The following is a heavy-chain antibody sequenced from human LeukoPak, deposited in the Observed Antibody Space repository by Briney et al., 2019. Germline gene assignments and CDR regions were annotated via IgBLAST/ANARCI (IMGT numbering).Heavy chain of an antibody. J-gene: IGHJ6*03. CDR1: GYTFTSYD. CDR3: ARVGYSYGFGGYYYYMDV. Sequence: GASVKVACKASGYTFTSYDINWVRRATGQGLEWMGWMNPNSGNTGYAQKFQGRVTITRNTSISTAYMELSSLRSGDTAVYYCARVGYSYGFGGYYYYMDVWGKGTTVTVSS. CDR2: MNPNSGNT. V-gene: IGHV1-8*03. D-gene: IGHD5-18*01.